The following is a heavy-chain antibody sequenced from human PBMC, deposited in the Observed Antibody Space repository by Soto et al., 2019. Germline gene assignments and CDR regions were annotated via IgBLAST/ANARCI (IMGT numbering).Heavy chain of an antibody. V-gene: IGHV3-23*01. CDR1: GFTFSSYA. D-gene: IGHD6-19*01. CDR2: ISGSGGST. Sequence: GGSLRLSCAASGFTFSSYAMRWVRQAPGKGLEWVSAISGSGGSTYYADSVKGRFTISRDNSKNTLYLQMNSLRAEDTAVYDCARQDHSGWSDYWGQGTLVTVSS. J-gene: IGHJ4*02. CDR3: ARQDHSGWSDY.